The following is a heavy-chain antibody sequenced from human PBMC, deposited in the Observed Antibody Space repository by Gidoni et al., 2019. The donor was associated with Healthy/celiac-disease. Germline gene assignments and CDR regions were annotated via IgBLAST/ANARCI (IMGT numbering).Heavy chain of an antibody. CDR3: ARDSGGERELWGYYYYGMDV. CDR2: ISSSSSYI. V-gene: IGHV3-21*01. Sequence: EVQLVESGGGLVKPGGSLRLSCAASGFTFSSYSMNWVRQAPGKGLEWVSSISSSSSYIYYADSVKGQFTISRDNAKNSLYLQMNSLRAEDTAVYYCARDSGGERELWGYYYYGMDVWGQGTTVTVSS. D-gene: IGHD3-16*01. CDR1: GFTFSSYS. J-gene: IGHJ6*02.